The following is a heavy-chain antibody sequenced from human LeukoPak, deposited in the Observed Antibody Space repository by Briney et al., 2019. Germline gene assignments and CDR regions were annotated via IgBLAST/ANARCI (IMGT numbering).Heavy chain of an antibody. J-gene: IGHJ5*02. CDR2: IHHSGST. V-gene: IGHV4-38-2*01. CDR3: ARNGFRNFDWLDP. Sequence: SETLSLTCGASGFSISSDYSWAWIRQPPGKGLEWIGSIHHSGSTLYNSSLVSRVTISLDASKNQFSLLLTSVTAADTAVYYCARNGFRNFDWLDPWGQGTLVTVSS. CDR1: GFSISSDYS. D-gene: IGHD3-3*02.